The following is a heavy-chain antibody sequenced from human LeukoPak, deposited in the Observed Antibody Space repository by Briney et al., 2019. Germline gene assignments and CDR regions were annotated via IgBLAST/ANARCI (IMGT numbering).Heavy chain of an antibody. CDR2: IYTSGST. J-gene: IGHJ4*02. D-gene: IGHD3-10*01. CDR3: AREEAYYYGSGSYYKMGVDY. V-gene: IGHV4-4*07. Sequence: PSETLSLTCTVSGGSISSYYWSWIRQPAGKGLEWIGRIYTSGSTNYNPSLKSRVTMSVDTSRNQFSLKLSSVTAADTAVYYCAREEAYYYGSGSYYKMGVDYWGQGTPVTVSS. CDR1: GGSISSYY.